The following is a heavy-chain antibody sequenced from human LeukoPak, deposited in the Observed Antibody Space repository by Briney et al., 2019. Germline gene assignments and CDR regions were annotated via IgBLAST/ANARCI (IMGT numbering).Heavy chain of an antibody. CDR3: ARGQEGGSIGIGAFDI. Sequence: SETLSLTCTVSGGFISSYYWSWIRQPPGKGLEWIGYIYDSGSTNYNPSLKSRVTISVDTSKNQFSLKLSSVTAADTAVYYCARGQEGGSIGIGAFDIWGQGTMVTVSS. CDR1: GGFISSYY. CDR2: IYDSGST. J-gene: IGHJ3*02. V-gene: IGHV4-59*01. D-gene: IGHD1-26*01.